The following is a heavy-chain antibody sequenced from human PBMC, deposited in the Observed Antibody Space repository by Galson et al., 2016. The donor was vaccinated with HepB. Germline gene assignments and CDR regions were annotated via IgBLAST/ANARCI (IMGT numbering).Heavy chain of an antibody. J-gene: IGHJ4*02. CDR3: ARDRSIFGVVVGDYCFDS. CDR1: GFTFSSYR. V-gene: IGHV3-21*01. D-gene: IGHD3-3*01. CDR2: IISSGTSS. Sequence: SLRISCAASGFTFSSYRINWLRQAPGKGLEWVSSIISSGTSSYYADSVQGRFTISRDNAKNSLYLQMNNLTAEETAVYYCARDRSIFGVVVGDYCFDSWGQGTLVSVSS.